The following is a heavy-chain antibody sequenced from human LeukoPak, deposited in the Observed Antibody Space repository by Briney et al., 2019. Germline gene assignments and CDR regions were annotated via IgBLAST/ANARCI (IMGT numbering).Heavy chain of an antibody. CDR3: AREESSLVHYYDSSGYPD. J-gene: IGHJ4*02. V-gene: IGHV1-46*01. Sequence: GASVKISCKASGYTFTSYYMHWVRQAPGQGLEWMGIINPSGGSTSYAQKFQGRVTMTRDTSTSTVYMELSSLRSEDTAVYYCAREESSLVHYYDSSGYPDWGQGTLVTVSS. CDR1: GYTFTSYY. D-gene: IGHD3-22*01. CDR2: INPSGGST.